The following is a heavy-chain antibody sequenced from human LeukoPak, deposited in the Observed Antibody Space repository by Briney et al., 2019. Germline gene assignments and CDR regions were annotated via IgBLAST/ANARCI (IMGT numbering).Heavy chain of an antibody. CDR1: GFTFSSYS. D-gene: IGHD6-19*01. CDR2: ISSSSSYI. Sequence: PGGSLRLSCAASGFTFSSYSMNWVRQAPGKGLEWVSSISSSSSYIYYADSVKGRFTISRDNAKNSLYLQMNSLRAEDTAVYYCARDLRQWRTAFDIWGQGTMVTVSS. CDR3: ARDLRQWRTAFDI. V-gene: IGHV3-21*01. J-gene: IGHJ3*02.